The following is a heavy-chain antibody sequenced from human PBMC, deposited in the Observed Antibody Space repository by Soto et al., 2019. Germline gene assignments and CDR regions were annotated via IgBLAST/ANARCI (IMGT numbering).Heavy chain of an antibody. CDR1: GYSFTNYW. Sequence: GESLKISCKGSGYSFTNYWVGWVRQMPGKGLEWMGIIYPDDSDTRYRPSFQGHVTISVDKSVNTAYLQWTRLKASDTAMYYCTSFSGSRHDSFDPWGQGTLVTVSS. CDR2: IYPDDSDT. J-gene: IGHJ5*02. D-gene: IGHD1-1*01. V-gene: IGHV5-51*01. CDR3: TSFSGSRHDSFDP.